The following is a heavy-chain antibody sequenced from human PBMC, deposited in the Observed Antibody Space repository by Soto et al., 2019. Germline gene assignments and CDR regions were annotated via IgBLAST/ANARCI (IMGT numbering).Heavy chain of an antibody. V-gene: IGHV1-24*01. CDR2: FDPEDGET. CDR3: ATKPIRFLEWLPHFDY. CDR1: GYTLTELS. D-gene: IGHD3-3*01. Sequence: ASVKVSCKVSGYTLTELSMHWVRQAPGKGLEWMGGFDPEDGETIYAQKFQGRVTITADESTSTAYMELSSLRSEDTAVYYCATKPIRFLEWLPHFDYWGQGTLVTVSS. J-gene: IGHJ4*02.